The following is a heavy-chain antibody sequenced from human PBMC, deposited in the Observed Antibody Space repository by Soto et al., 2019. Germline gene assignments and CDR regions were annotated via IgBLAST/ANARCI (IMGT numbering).Heavy chain of an antibody. Sequence: GGSLRLSCAASGFTFSNFEMHWVRQAPGKGLEWVSYINTAGSTKYYAESVKGRFTISRDNARNSLFLQMNSLRAEDTAVYYCAREECSNHNCRKAYYSYGLDLWGQGTTVTVSS. CDR2: INTAGSTK. CDR3: AREECSNHNCRKAYYSYGLDL. D-gene: IGHD1-1*01. V-gene: IGHV3-48*03. J-gene: IGHJ6*02. CDR1: GFTFSNFE.